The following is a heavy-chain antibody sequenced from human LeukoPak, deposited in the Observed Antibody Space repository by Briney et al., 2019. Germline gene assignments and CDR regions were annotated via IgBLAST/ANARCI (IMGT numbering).Heavy chain of an antibody. CDR1: GGSFSGYY. D-gene: IGHD3-10*01. CDR3: ARNLWFGESADAFNI. J-gene: IGHJ3*02. V-gene: IGHV4-34*01. CDR2: INHSGST. Sequence: SSETLSLTCAVYGGSFSGYYWSWIRQPPGKGLEWIGEINHSGSTNYNPSLKSRVTISVDTSKNQFSLKLSSVTAADTAVYYCARNLWFGESADAFNIWGQGQWSPSLQ.